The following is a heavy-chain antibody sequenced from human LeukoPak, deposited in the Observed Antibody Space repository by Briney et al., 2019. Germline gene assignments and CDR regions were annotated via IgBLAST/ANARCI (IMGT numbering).Heavy chain of an antibody. CDR2: ISGSGGST. Sequence: GGSLRLSCAASGFTFSSYAMSWVRQAPGKGLEWVSAISGSGGSTYYADSVKGRFTISRDNSKNTLYLQMNSLRAEDTAVYYRARSAAPVYYYYYMGVWGKGTTVTVSS. J-gene: IGHJ6*03. D-gene: IGHD6-13*01. V-gene: IGHV3-23*01. CDR3: ARSAAPVYYYYYMGV. CDR1: GFTFSSYA.